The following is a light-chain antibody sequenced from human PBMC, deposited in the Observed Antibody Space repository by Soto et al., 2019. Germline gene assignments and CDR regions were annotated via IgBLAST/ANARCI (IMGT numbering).Light chain of an antibody. Sequence: QAVVTQPASVSGSPGQSITISCTGTSSDVGGYNYVSWYQQHPGKAPKLMIYDVINRPSGVSNRFSGSKSGNTASLTISGLQAEDEADYYCSSYTSSSTRVFGGGTKVTVL. CDR2: DVI. J-gene: IGLJ2*01. V-gene: IGLV2-14*01. CDR1: SSDVGGYNY. CDR3: SSYTSSSTRV.